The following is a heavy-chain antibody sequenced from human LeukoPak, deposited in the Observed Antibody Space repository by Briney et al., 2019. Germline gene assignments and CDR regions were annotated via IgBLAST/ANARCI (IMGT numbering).Heavy chain of an antibody. Sequence: GGSLRLSCAASGFTFRTYSMNWVRQAPGKGLVWVSRINDDGSSTTYADSVKGRFTISRDNAKNTLSLQMNSLRAEDTAVYYCARVYGGYGDYYFDYWGQGTLVTVSS. CDR1: GFTFRTYS. J-gene: IGHJ4*02. D-gene: IGHD4-17*01. CDR3: ARVYGGYGDYYFDY. CDR2: INDDGSST. V-gene: IGHV3-74*01.